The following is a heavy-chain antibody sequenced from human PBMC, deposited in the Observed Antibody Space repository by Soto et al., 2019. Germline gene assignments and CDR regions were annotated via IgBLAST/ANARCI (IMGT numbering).Heavy chain of an antibody. CDR1: GYIFVNYG. J-gene: IGHJ6*02. V-gene: IGHV1-18*01. D-gene: IGHD5-12*01. CDR2: ISPYTGNT. CDR3: VIVDKYVTPTPQDV. Sequence: QVQLVQSGDEVKKPGASVKVSCKASGYIFVNYGIAWVRQAPGQGLEWMGWISPYTGNTHSATKIQGRLTMTTDKSTSTAYMDLGSRTSEDTAVYFGVIVDKYVTPTPQDVLGQGTKVTVSS.